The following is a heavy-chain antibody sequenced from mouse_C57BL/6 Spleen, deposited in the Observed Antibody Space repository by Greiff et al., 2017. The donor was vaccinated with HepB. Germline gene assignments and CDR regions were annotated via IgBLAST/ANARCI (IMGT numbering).Heavy chain of an antibody. Sequence: VKLMESGAELVRPGTSVKVSCKASGYAFTNYLIEWVKQRPGQGLEWIGVINPGSGGTNYNEKFKGKATLTADKSSRTAYMQLSSPTSEDAAVYFYARANLSYYAMDYWGQGTSVTVSS. CDR3: ARANLSYYAMDY. CDR2: INPGSGGT. V-gene: IGHV1-54*01. J-gene: IGHJ4*01. CDR1: GYAFTNYL.